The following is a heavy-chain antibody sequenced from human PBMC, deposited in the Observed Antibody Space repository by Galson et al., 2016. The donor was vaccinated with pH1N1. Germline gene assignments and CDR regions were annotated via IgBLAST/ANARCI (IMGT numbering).Heavy chain of an antibody. CDR3: ATDLYFYGSLRKLYFDY. Sequence: SVKVSCKVSGYTLSQISIHWVRQAPGKGLEWMGGFDPQDGETIYAQKFQGRVSMTEDTATDTAYMEMSSLRSDDTAVYYCATDLYFYGSLRKLYFDYWGQGTLFPVSS. CDR2: FDPQDGET. V-gene: IGHV1-24*01. D-gene: IGHD3-10*01. CDR1: GYTLSQIS. J-gene: IGHJ4*02.